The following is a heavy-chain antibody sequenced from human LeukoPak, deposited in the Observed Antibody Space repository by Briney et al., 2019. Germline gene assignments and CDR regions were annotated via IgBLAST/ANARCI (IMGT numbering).Heavy chain of an antibody. Sequence: PGGSLRLSCTASRFTFSNFNMHWVRQAPGKGLQFVSGITSDGSSIDYADSVKGRFTISRDDSKNTLYLQMSSLRAEDTAVYYCVKDEGNYDTSGYHGLVYWGQGTLVTVSS. CDR3: VKDEGNYDTSGYHGLVY. D-gene: IGHD3-22*01. J-gene: IGHJ4*02. CDR1: RFTFSNFN. CDR2: ITSDGSSI. V-gene: IGHV3-64D*06.